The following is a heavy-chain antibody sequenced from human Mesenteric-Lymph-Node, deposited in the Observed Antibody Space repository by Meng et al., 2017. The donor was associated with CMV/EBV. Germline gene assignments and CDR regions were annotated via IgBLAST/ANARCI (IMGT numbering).Heavy chain of an antibody. CDR3: TRVSSSSDYFDF. V-gene: IGHV3-74*01. CDR1: GFTFSSYW. CDR2: IKSDGSSP. J-gene: IGHJ4*02. D-gene: IGHD6-6*01. Sequence: GESLKISCAASGFTFSSYWMHWVRQGPGKGLVWVSRIKSDGSSPSYADSVRGRFTISRDNAKNTLYLQMNSLRAEDTAVYYCTRVSSSSDYFDFWGQGTLVTVSS.